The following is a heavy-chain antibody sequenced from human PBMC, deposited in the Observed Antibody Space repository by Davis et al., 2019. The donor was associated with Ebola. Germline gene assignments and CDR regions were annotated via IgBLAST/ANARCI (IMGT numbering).Heavy chain of an antibody. J-gene: IGHJ5*02. D-gene: IGHD2-15*01. Sequence: SVKVSCKASGGTFSSYAISWVRQAPGQGLEWMGGIIPIFGTANYAQKFQGRVTITADESTSTAYMELSSLRSEDTAVYYCARDRWRRTDWFDPWGQGTLVTVSS. CDR3: ARDRWRRTDWFDP. CDR1: GGTFSSYA. CDR2: IIPIFGTA. V-gene: IGHV1-69*13.